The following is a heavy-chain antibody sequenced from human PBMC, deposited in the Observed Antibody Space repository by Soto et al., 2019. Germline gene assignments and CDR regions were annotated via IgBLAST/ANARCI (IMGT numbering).Heavy chain of an antibody. CDR3: AKGTGMDV. J-gene: IGHJ6*02. CDR1: GFTFSSYG. Sequence: GGSLRLSCAASGFTFSSYGMHWVRQAPGKGLEWVAVISYDGSNKYYADSVKGRFTISRDNSKNTLYLQMNSLRAEDTAVYYCAKGTGMDVWGQGTTVTVSS. V-gene: IGHV3-30*18. CDR2: ISYDGSNK.